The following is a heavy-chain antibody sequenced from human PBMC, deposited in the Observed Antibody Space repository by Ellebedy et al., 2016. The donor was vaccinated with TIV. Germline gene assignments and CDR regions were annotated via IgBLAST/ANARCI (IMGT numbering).Heavy chain of an antibody. CDR3: ASKRFGYSSTWYRGWYFDL. CDR1: GFTVSSNY. V-gene: IGHV3-53*01. Sequence: GESLKISCAASGFTVSSNYMSWVRQAPGKGLEWVSVIYSGGDTYYADSVKGRFTISRDNSNNPLYLQMNSLRAEDTAVYDCASKRFGYSSTWYRGWYFDLWGRGTLVTVSS. J-gene: IGHJ2*01. D-gene: IGHD6-13*01. CDR2: IYSGGDT.